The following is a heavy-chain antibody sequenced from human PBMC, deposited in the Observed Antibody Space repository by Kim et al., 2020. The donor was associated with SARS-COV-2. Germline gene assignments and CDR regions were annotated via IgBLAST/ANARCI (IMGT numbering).Heavy chain of an antibody. J-gene: IGHJ4*02. Sequence: AGSVKGRFTISRDNGANSLYLQMNNLRPEDTALYYCAKGGGSGTYSGDLWGQGNLVTVSS. CDR3: AKGGGSGTYSGDL. V-gene: IGHV3-9*01. D-gene: IGHD3-10*01.